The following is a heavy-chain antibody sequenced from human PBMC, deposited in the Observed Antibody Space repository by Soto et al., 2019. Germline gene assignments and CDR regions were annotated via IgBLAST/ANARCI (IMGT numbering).Heavy chain of an antibody. D-gene: IGHD2-15*01. CDR3: AKDHYTVLVVGDYFDY. CDR1: GFTFDSYA. CDR2: ISDSGSST. J-gene: IGHJ4*02. V-gene: IGHV3-23*01. Sequence: PGGSLRLSCAASGFTFDSYAMSWVRQAPGKGLEWVSTISDSGSSTYYADSVKGRFTISRDNSKTTVYLQMNSLRAEDTAVYYCAKDHYTVLVVGDYFDYWGQGTLVTVSS.